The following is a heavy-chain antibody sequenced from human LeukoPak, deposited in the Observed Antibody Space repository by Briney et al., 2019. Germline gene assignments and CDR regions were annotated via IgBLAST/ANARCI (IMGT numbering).Heavy chain of an antibody. D-gene: IGHD1-26*01. CDR3: ARDGSGSTYYFDS. Sequence: GGSLRLSCAASGFNFNDYYMSWIRQAPGKGLEWLSLISNTGRSIYYADSVKGRFTISRDSATSSLYLQMNSLRADGTAVYYCARDGSGSTYYFDSWGQGTLVTVSS. CDR2: ISNTGRSI. J-gene: IGHJ4*02. V-gene: IGHV3-11*01. CDR1: GFNFNDYY.